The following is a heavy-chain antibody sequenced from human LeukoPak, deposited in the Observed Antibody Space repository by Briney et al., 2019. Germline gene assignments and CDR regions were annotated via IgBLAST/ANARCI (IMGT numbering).Heavy chain of an antibody. CDR2: IKQDGSEK. CDR1: GFTFSSYW. Sequence: GGSLRLSCAASGFTFSSYWLSWVRQAPGKGLEWVANIKQDGSEKYYVDSVKGRFTISRDNAKNSLYLQMSSLRAEDTAVYYCARDTYDSSGYYAHLDYWGQGTLVTVSS. CDR3: ARDTYDSSGYYAHLDY. D-gene: IGHD3-22*01. J-gene: IGHJ4*02. V-gene: IGHV3-7*01.